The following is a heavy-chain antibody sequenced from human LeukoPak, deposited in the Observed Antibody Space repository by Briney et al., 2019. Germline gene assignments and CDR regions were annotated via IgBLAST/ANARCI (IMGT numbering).Heavy chain of an antibody. CDR3: TTAPYFDWGSDY. D-gene: IGHD3-9*01. CDR1: GFTFSNAW. Sequence: GGSLRLSCAASGFTFSNAWMSWGRQAPGEGVGWVGGIKSKTDGGTTDYAARVKGRFTISRDDSKNTLYLQMNSLKTEDTAVYYCTTAPYFDWGSDYWGQGTLVTVSS. V-gene: IGHV3-15*01. CDR2: IKSKTDGGTT. J-gene: IGHJ4*02.